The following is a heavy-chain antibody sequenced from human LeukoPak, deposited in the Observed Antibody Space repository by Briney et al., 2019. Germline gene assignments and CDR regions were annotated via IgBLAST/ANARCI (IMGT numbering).Heavy chain of an antibody. J-gene: IGHJ4*02. D-gene: IGHD3-22*01. CDR2: IYYSGST. CDR1: GGSFSGYY. Sequence: SETLSLTCAVYGGSFSGYYWSWIRQPPGKGLEWIGYIYYSGSTYYNPSLKSRVTISVDTSKNQFSLKLSSVTAADTAVYYCARVVRDYYDSSGYSLFDYWGQGTLVTVSS. CDR3: ARVVRDYYDSSGYSLFDY. V-gene: IGHV4-30-4*08.